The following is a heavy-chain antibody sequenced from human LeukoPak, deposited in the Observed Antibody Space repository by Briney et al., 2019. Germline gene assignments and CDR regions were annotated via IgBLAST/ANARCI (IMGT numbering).Heavy chain of an antibody. J-gene: IGHJ5*02. V-gene: IGHV4-4*07. CDR3: ARVGNPLVTVFAWFDP. CDR1: GGSFTTYY. D-gene: IGHD3-3*01. Sequence: PSETLSLTCTVSGGSFTTYYWSWIRQPAGRGLEWIGHIDSSGTTNYNPSLKSRVTMSVDTSTNQFSLKLSSVTAADTALYYCARVGNPLVTVFAWFDPWGQGTLVTVSS. CDR2: IDSSGTT.